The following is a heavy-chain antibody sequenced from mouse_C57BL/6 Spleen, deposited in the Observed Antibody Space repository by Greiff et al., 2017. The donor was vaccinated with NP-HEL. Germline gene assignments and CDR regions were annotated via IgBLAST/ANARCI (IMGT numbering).Heavy chain of an antibody. V-gene: IGHV1-55*01. D-gene: IGHD2-4*01. J-gene: IGHJ2*01. CDR3: ARDYDYRGYYFDY. CDR1: GYTFTSYW. Sequence: QVQLQQPGAELVKPGASVKMSCKASGYTFTSYWITWVKQRPGQGLEWIGDIYPGSGSTYYNEKFKSKATLTVDTSSSTAYMQLSSLTSEDSAVYYCARDYDYRGYYFDYWGQGTTLTVSS. CDR2: IYPGSGST.